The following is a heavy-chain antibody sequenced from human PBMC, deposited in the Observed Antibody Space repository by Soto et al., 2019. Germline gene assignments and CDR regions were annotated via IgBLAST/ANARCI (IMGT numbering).Heavy chain of an antibody. CDR3: AREVNSSPARGPNWFDP. CDR1: GDSINNSHW. CDR2: TYHSGTT. J-gene: IGHJ5*02. V-gene: IGHV4-4*02. D-gene: IGHD6-13*01. Sequence: QVQLQESGPGLVQPSGTLSLTCAVSGDSINNSHWWSWVRQTPGKGPEWIGETYHSGTTNYNPALKPGVTISIDKSKTQFSLKMNSVTAADTAVYYCAREVNSSPARGPNWFDPWGQGTLVTVSS.